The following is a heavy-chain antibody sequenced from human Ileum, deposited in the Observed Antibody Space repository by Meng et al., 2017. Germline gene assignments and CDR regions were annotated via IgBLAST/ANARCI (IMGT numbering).Heavy chain of an antibody. CDR2: IYTIGAT. Sequence: SETLSLTCTVSGGSISSGTYYCSWLRQSAGKGLEWIGRIYTIGATAYNPSLKSRIAISLDTSKNQFSLNLSSVTAADTAEYYCARGSPFGSRSWPYYFDSWGQGTLVTVSS. V-gene: IGHV4-61*02. J-gene: IGHJ4*02. D-gene: IGHD3-10*01. CDR3: ARGSPFGSRSWPYYFDS. CDR1: GGSISSGTYY.